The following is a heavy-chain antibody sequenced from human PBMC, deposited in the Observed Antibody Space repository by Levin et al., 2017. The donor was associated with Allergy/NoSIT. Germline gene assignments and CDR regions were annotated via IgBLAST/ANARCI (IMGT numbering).Heavy chain of an antibody. Sequence: GGSLRLSCQGSGYYFISYWIAWVRQMPGKGLEWMGSVYPPDSDTTYSPSFLGQVTISVDKSLRTAYLQWSTLKPSDTAVYYCAKIDSDPDYGLHVWGQGTTVIVSS. CDR3: AKIDSDPDYGLHV. D-gene: IGHD3-10*01. J-gene: IGHJ6*02. V-gene: IGHV5-51*01. CDR1: GYYFISYW. CDR2: VYPPDSDT.